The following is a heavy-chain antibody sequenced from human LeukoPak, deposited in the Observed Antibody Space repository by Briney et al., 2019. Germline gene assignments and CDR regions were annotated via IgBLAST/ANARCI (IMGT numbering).Heavy chain of an antibody. D-gene: IGHD5-12*01. CDR1: GGSISSGGYY. J-gene: IGHJ5*02. V-gene: IGHV4-61*08. CDR2: IYYSGST. CDR3: ARVGQPPNIVATFGWFDP. Sequence: PSQTLSLTCTVSGGSISSGGYYWSWIRQPPGKGLEWIGYIYYSGSTNYNPSLKSRVTISVDTSKNQFSLKLSSVTAADTAVYYCARVGQPPNIVATFGWFDPWGQGTLVTVSS.